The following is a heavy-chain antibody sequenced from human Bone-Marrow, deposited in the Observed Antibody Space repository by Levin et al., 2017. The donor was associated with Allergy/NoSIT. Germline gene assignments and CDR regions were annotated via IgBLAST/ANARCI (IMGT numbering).Heavy chain of an antibody. CDR1: GFTFSSYA. J-gene: IGHJ4*02. Sequence: VASVKVSCAASGFTFSSYAMSWVRQAPGKGLEWVSAISGSGGSTYYADSVKGRFTISRDNSKNTLYLQMNSLRAEDTAVYYCAKDLEGYCTGGVCYAFDYWGQGTLVTVSS. CDR2: ISGSGGST. D-gene: IGHD2-8*02. CDR3: AKDLEGYCTGGVCYAFDY. V-gene: IGHV3-23*01.